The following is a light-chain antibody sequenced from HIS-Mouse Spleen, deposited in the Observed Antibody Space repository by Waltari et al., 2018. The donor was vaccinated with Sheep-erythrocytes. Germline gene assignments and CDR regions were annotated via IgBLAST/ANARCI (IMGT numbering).Light chain of an antibody. V-gene: IGLV2-23*01. CDR3: CSYAGSSTPWV. Sequence: QSALTQPASVSGSPGQSITISCTGTSIDVGSYNLVSWYQQHPGKAPKLMIYEGSKRPSGVSNRFSGSKSGNTASLTISGLQAEDEADYYCCSYAGSSTPWVFGGGTKLTVL. CDR2: EGS. J-gene: IGLJ3*02. CDR1: SIDVGSYNL.